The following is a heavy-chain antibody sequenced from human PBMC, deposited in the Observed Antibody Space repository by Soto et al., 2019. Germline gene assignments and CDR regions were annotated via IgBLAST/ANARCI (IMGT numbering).Heavy chain of an antibody. CDR3: AREYSSSFYWFDP. Sequence: LSPTCTVSGGSISSYYWSWIRQPPGKGLEWIGYIYYSGSTNYNPSLKSRVTISVDTSKNQFSLKLSSVTAADTAVYYCAREYSSSFYWFDPWGQGTLVTVSS. CDR2: IYYSGST. D-gene: IGHD6-13*01. J-gene: IGHJ5*02. V-gene: IGHV4-59*01. CDR1: GGSISSYY.